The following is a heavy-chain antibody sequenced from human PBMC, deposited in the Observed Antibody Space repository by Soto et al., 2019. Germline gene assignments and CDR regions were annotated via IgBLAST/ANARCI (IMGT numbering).Heavy chain of an antibody. D-gene: IGHD1-26*01. V-gene: IGHV3-64D*08. CDR2: ISSNGGST. CDR3: VKGGGVGDNYYYGMDV. Sequence: GGSLRLSCSASGFTFSSYAMHWVRQAPGKGLEYVSAISSNGGSTYYADSVKGRFTISRDNSKNTLYLQMSSLRAEDTAVYYCVKGGGVGDNYYYGMDVWGQGTTVTVSS. CDR1: GFTFSSYA. J-gene: IGHJ6*02.